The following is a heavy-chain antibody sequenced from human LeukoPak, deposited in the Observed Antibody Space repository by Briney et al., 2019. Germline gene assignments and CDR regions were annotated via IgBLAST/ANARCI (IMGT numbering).Heavy chain of an antibody. CDR2: IYYSGST. J-gene: IGHJ4*02. D-gene: IGHD6-19*01. CDR3: ARDRSSGWFDY. CDR1: GGSISSGGYY. Sequence: SQTLSLTCTVSGGSISSGGYYYTWIRQHPGKGLEYIGYIYYSGSTYYNPSLKSRVAMSVDTSKSQLSLKLSSVTAADAAVYYCARDRSSGWFDYWGQGTLVTVSS. V-gene: IGHV4-31*03.